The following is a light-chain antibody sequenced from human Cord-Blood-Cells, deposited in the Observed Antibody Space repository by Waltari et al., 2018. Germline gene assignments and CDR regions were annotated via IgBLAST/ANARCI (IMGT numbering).Light chain of an antibody. CDR2: GNC. CDR1: SSNIGAGYD. V-gene: IGLV1-40*01. CDR3: QSYDSSLSGSV. J-gene: IGLJ3*02. Sequence: QSVLTQPPSVSGAPGQRVTISCTGSSSNIGAGYDVHWYQQLPGTAPKLLLYGNCNPPSGVPYRFSGSKSGTSAPLAITGLQAEDEADYYCQSYDSSLSGSVFGGGTKLTVL.